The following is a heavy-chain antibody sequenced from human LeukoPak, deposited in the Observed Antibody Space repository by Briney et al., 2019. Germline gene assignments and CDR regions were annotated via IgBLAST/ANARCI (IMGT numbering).Heavy chain of an antibody. CDR3: ARVPTVTNVHEAFDL. CDR2: INRDGTQK. D-gene: IGHD4-17*01. Sequence: GGSLRHSSAASGFTLSNFWMNWVRQAPGKGLGWVAIINRDGTQKHYVDSVKGRFTISRDNAKNSLYLQMNSLRAEDTAAYYCARVPTVTNVHEAFDLWGQGTMVTVSS. V-gene: IGHV3-7*05. J-gene: IGHJ3*01. CDR1: GFTLSNFW.